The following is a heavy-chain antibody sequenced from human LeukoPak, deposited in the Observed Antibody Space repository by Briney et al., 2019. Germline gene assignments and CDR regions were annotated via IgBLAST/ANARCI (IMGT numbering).Heavy chain of an antibody. Sequence: PGGSLRLSCAASGFSFSTHGMHWVRQAPGKGLEWVSAISGSGGSTYYADSVKGRFTISRDNSKNTLYLQMNSLRAEDTAVYYCAKDQVQYYYGSGENYYYYYYGMDVWGQGTTVTVSS. V-gene: IGHV3-23*01. CDR1: GFSFSTHG. D-gene: IGHD3-10*01. J-gene: IGHJ6*02. CDR3: AKDQVQYYYGSGENYYYYYYGMDV. CDR2: ISGSGGST.